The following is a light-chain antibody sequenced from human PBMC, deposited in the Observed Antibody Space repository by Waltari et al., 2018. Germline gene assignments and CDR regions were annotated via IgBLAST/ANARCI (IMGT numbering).Light chain of an antibody. V-gene: IGLV3-25*03. CDR3: QSADSTSTHVV. CDR2: KDT. Sequence: SYELTQPPSVSVSPGQTATITCSGDALPTQFAFWYQQKPGQAPVLVTYKDTERPSGIPDRFSGSTSGTTVTLTSSGVQAEDEADYYCQSADSTSTHVVFGGGTKLTVL. CDR1: ALPTQF. J-gene: IGLJ2*01.